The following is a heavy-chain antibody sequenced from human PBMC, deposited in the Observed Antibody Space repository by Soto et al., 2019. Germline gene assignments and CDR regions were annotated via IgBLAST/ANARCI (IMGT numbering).Heavy chain of an antibody. V-gene: IGHV3-11*01. CDR3: ARDLRQAVAVFYYYGMDV. J-gene: IGHJ6*02. D-gene: IGHD6-19*01. Sequence: PGGSLRLSCAASGFTFSDYYMSWIRQAPGKGLEWVSYISSSGSTIYYADSVKGRFTISRDNAKNSLYLQMNSMRAEDTAVYYCARDLRQAVAVFYYYGMDVCGPGTPLTVSS. CDR2: ISSSGSTI. CDR1: GFTFSDYY.